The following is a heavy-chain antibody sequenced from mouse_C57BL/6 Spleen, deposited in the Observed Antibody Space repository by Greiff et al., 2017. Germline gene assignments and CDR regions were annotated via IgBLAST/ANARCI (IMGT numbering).Heavy chain of an antibody. Sequence: VQLQQSGAELVRPGSSVKMSCKTSGYTFTSYGINWVKQRPGQGLEWIGYIYIGNGYTEYNEKFKGKATLTSDTSSSTAYMQLSSLTSEDSAIXFCASPQIYYGNYSFAYWGQGTLVTVSA. CDR3: ASPQIYYGNYSFAY. CDR2: IYIGNGYT. CDR1: GYTFTSYG. D-gene: IGHD2-1*01. J-gene: IGHJ3*01. V-gene: IGHV1-58*01.